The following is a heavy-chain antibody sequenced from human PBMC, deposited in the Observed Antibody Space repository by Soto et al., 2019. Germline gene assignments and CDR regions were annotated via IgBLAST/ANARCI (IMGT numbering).Heavy chain of an antibody. V-gene: IGHV1-18*01. D-gene: IGHD1-7*01. J-gene: IGHJ4*02. CDR3: ARGRTRALDY. CDR1: GYIFTSQG. CDR2: ISTYNGNP. Sequence: QIQLVQSGAEVKKPGASVKVSCKASGYIFTSQGISWVREAPGQGLEWMGWISTYNGNPNYAQKIQGRVTITTNPYTTTAFLELRSLNSDDTDVYYCARGRTRALDYWGQGSPVIVSS.